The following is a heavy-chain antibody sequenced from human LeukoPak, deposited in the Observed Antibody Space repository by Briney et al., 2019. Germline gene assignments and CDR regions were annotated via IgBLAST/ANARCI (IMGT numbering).Heavy chain of an antibody. CDR3: ARDSPGYLAYDS. V-gene: IGHV3-30-3*01. CDR2: ISYDGSNK. Sequence: GGSLRLSCAASGFTFSSYAMHWVRQAPGKGLEWVAVISYDGSNKYSADSVKGRFTISRDNAKKSLYLQMNSLRAEDTAVYYCARDSPGYLAYDSWGQGTLVTVSS. CDR1: GFTFSSYA. D-gene: IGHD1-1*01. J-gene: IGHJ4*02.